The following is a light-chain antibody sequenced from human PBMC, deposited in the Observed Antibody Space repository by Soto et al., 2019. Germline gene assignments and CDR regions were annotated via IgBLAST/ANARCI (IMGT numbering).Light chain of an antibody. CDR3: SAYGGNADVV. Sequence: QSVLTQPRSVSGSPGQSVTISCTGTSSNVGAYTFVSWYQQHPGKAPNLIIYHVNKRPSGVPDRFSGSKSGNTVSLTISGLQADDESDYYCSAYGGNADVVFGGGTKLTVL. CDR1: SSNVGAYTF. J-gene: IGLJ2*01. V-gene: IGLV2-11*01. CDR2: HVN.